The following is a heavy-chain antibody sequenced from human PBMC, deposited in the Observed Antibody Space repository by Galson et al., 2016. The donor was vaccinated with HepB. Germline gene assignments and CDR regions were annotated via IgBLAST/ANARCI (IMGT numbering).Heavy chain of an antibody. D-gene: IGHD3-3*01. V-gene: IGHV3-21*01. J-gene: IGHJ3*02. CDR1: GFSFSTYT. CDR2: ISSSSAYV. Sequence: SLRLSCAASGFSFSTYTMNWVRQAPGKGLEWISYISSSSAYVDYADSVKGRFTISRENAKNSLYLQMNSLRAEDTAVYYCAGGRSRFSSGYYTGARDVFAIWGQGTVVTVSS. CDR3: AGGRSRFSSGYYTGARDVFAI.